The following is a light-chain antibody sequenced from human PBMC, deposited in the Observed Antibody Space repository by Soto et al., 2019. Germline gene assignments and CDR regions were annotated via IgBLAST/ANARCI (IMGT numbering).Light chain of an antibody. Sequence: QSVLTQPASVSGSRGQSITISCTGTSSDVGGSKFVSWYQQLPGKAPKLIISDVSDRPSGVSHRFSGSKSGNTASLTISGLQAEDEADYYCSSYPSANSNVFGTGTKVTVL. CDR2: DVS. CDR1: SSDVGGSKF. CDR3: SSYPSANSNV. V-gene: IGLV2-14*03. J-gene: IGLJ1*01.